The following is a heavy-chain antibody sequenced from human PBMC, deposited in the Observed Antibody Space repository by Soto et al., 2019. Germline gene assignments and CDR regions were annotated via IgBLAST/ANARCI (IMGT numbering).Heavy chain of an antibody. CDR3: ARALVGATELGY. CDR1: GYTFTSYA. J-gene: IGHJ4*02. V-gene: IGHV1-3*01. Sequence: ASVKVSCKASGYTFTSYAMHWVRQAPGQRLEWMGWINAGNGNTKYSQKFQGRVTITRDTSASTAYMELSSLRSEDTAVYYCARALVGATELGYWGQGTLVTVSS. CDR2: INAGNGNT. D-gene: IGHD1-26*01.